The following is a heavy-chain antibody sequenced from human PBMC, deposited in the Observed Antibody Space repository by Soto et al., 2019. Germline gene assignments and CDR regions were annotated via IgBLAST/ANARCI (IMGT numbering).Heavy chain of an antibody. CDR3: AKVPSLYNWNYVI. Sequence: EVQLLESGGGLVQPGGSLRLSCAASGFTFSSYAMSWVRQAPGKGLEWVSAISGSGGSTYYADSVKGRFTISRDNSKNSLYLQMNSLRAEDTAVYYCAKVPSLYNWNYVIWGQGTLVTVSS. CDR1: GFTFSSYA. J-gene: IGHJ4*02. D-gene: IGHD1-7*01. CDR2: ISGSGGST. V-gene: IGHV3-23*01.